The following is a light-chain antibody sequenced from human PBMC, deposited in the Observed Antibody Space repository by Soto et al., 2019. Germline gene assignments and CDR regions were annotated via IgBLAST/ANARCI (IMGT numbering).Light chain of an antibody. CDR2: AAS. CDR3: LQDFNYPRT. V-gene: IGKV1-6*01. J-gene: IGKJ1*01. CDR1: QGIGND. Sequence: AIQMTQSPSSLSASVGDRVTVSCRASQGIGNDLGWYQQKPGKAPKVLILAASNLQTGVPSRFSGSGSGTDFTLTISSLQPEDFATYYCLQDFNYPRTFGQGTKVDIK.